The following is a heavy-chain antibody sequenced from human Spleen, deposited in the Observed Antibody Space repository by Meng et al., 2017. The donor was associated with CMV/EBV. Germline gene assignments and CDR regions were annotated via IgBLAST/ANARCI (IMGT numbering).Heavy chain of an antibody. CDR2: IYSGGST. Sequence: GGSLRLSCAASGFTFSSYAMSWVRQAPGKGLEWVSVIYSGGSTYYADSMKGRFTISRDTSKNTVLLQMNSLRVEDTAMYYCARDQGNYVGSFYTMDVWGHGTTVTVSS. V-gene: IGHV3-53*05. J-gene: IGHJ6*02. CDR3: ARDQGNYVGSFYTMDV. CDR1: GFTFSSYA. D-gene: IGHD3-10*01.